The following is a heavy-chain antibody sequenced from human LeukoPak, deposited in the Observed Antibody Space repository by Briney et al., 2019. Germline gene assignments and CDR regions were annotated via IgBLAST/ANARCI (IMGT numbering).Heavy chain of an antibody. D-gene: IGHD3-10*01. CDR1: GFTFSSYA. J-gene: IGHJ5*02. CDR3: ARDAGPGLITMVRGVIQNWFDP. CDR2: ISGSGGST. Sequence: GGSLRLSCAASGFTFSSYAMSWVRQAPGKGLEWVSAISGSGGSTYYADSVKGRFTISRDNSKNTLYLQMNSLRAEDTAVYYCARDAGPGLITMVRGVIQNWFDPWGQGTLVTVSS. V-gene: IGHV3-23*01.